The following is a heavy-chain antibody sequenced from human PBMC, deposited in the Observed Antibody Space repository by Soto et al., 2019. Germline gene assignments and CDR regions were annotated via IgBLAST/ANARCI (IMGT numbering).Heavy chain of an antibody. J-gene: IGHJ5*02. Sequence: GGSLRLSCAASGFTFSSYAMSWVRQAPGKGLEWVSAISGSGGSTYYADSVKGRFTISRDNSKNTLYLQMNSLRAEDTAVYYYAKGQYREFGESHFDWFDPWGQGTLVTVSS. D-gene: IGHD3-10*01. V-gene: IGHV3-23*01. CDR2: ISGSGGST. CDR3: AKGQYREFGESHFDWFDP. CDR1: GFTFSSYA.